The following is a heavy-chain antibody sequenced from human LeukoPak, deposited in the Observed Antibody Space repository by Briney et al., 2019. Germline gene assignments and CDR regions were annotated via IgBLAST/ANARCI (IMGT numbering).Heavy chain of an antibody. CDR3: AKDYCSSTSCFFFDY. J-gene: IGHJ4*02. V-gene: IGHV3-30*02. Sequence: GGSLRLSCAASGFTFNSYGMHWVRQAPGKGLEWVAFIRYDGSNKYYADSVKGRFTISRDNTLYLQMNSLRAEDTAVYYCAKDYCSSTSCFFFDYWDQGTLVTVSS. D-gene: IGHD2-2*01. CDR1: GFTFNSYG. CDR2: IRYDGSNK.